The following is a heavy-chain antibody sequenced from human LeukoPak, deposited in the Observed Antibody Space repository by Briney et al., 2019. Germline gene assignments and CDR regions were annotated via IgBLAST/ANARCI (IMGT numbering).Heavy chain of an antibody. CDR1: GFTFSTHS. V-gene: IGHV3-23*01. Sequence: GGSLRLSCAASGFTFSTHSLNWVRQAPGKRLEWVSAISGSGGSTYYADSVKGRFTISRDNSKNTLYLQMNSLRAEDTAVYYCAKFSSGFTEFDYWGQGTLVTVSS. CDR3: AKFSSGFTEFDY. J-gene: IGHJ4*02. D-gene: IGHD3-10*01. CDR2: ISGSGGST.